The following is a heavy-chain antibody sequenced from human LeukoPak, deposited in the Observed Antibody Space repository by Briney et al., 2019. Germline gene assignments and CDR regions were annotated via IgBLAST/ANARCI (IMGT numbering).Heavy chain of an antibody. J-gene: IGHJ4*02. Sequence: PSGGSLRLSCAASGFTFSSYSMNWVRQAPGKGLEWVSYISSGSSTIYYADSVKGQFTISRDNAKNSLYLQMNSLRDEDTAVYYCANTYYDYVWGSNWGQGTLVTVSS. CDR2: ISSGSSTI. CDR3: ANTYYDYVWGSN. V-gene: IGHV3-48*02. CDR1: GFTFSSYS. D-gene: IGHD3-16*01.